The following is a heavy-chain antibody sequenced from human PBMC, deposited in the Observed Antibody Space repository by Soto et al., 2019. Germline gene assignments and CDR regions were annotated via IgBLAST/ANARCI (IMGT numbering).Heavy chain of an antibody. D-gene: IGHD3-22*01. CDR3: ARGLRKDYDSSGYTLLGYGMEV. V-gene: IGHV1-69*13. CDR1: GGTFSSYA. CDR2: IIPIFGTA. J-gene: IGHJ6*02. Sequence: RASVKVSCKASGGTFSSYAISCVRQAPGQGLEWMGGIIPIFGTANYAQKFQGRVTITADESTSTAYMELSSLRSEDTAVYYCARGLRKDYDSSGYTLLGYGMEVWGQGTTVTVSS.